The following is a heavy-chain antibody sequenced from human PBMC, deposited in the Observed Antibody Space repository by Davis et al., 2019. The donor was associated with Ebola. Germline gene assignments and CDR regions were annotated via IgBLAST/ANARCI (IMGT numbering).Heavy chain of an antibody. Sequence: AASVKVSCKASGDTFTGHFIHWVRQAPGQGLEWMGRIDPNSGGTNFAQKFQGRVTMTRDTSIPAAYLEMSRLTSDDTAVYYCVRSTYDILIDFDFWGQGTLVTVSS. J-gene: IGHJ4*02. CDR1: GDTFTGHF. D-gene: IGHD3-9*01. CDR2: IDPNSGGT. V-gene: IGHV1-2*06. CDR3: VRSTYDILIDFDF.